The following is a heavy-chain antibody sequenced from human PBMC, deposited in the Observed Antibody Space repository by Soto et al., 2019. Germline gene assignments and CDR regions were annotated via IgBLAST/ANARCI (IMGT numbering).Heavy chain of an antibody. Sequence: QVQLVESGGGVVQPGRSLRLSCAASGFTFSSYGMHWVRQAPGKGLEWVAVIWYDGSNKYYADSVKGRFTISRDNSKNTLYLQMNSLRAEDTAVYYCARDQVVYATEDWYFDLWGRGTLVTVSS. J-gene: IGHJ2*01. D-gene: IGHD2-8*02. CDR1: GFTFSSYG. CDR3: ARDQVVYATEDWYFDL. CDR2: IWYDGSNK. V-gene: IGHV3-33*01.